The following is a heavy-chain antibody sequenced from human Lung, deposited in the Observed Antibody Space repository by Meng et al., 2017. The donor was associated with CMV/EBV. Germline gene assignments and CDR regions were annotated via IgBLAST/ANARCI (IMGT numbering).Heavy chain of an antibody. J-gene: IGHJ5*02. CDR2: INPTSGDT. V-gene: IGHV1-2*02. CDR1: THTFTGYY. D-gene: IGHD3-22*01. Sequence: STHTFTGYYMHWVRQAPGQGLEWMGWINPTSGDTNYAQKFQGRVIMTRDTSISTAYMELSRLTSDDTAVYYCAREGRRSGYDNWFDPWGQGTLVTVSS. CDR3: AREGRRSGYDNWFDP.